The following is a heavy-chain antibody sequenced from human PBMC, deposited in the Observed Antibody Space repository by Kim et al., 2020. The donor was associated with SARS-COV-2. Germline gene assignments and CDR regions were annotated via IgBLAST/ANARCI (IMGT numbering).Heavy chain of an antibody. D-gene: IGHD5-12*01. CDR3: ARDGSLLGIWWQTGYFDY. J-gene: IGHJ4*02. V-gene: IGHV3-11*04. Sequence: KGRFTITRDNAKNSLYLQMNSLGAEDTAVYYCARDGSLLGIWWQTGYFDYWGQGTLVTVSS.